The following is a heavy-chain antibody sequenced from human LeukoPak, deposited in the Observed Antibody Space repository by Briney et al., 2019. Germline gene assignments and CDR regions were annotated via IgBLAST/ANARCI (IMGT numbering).Heavy chain of an antibody. J-gene: IGHJ4*02. Sequence: SETLSLTCTVSGGSISSYYWSWLRQPPGKGLEWIGYIYYSGSTNYDPSLKSRVTISVDTSKNQFSLKLSSVTAADTAVYYCARYDGYSYGFDYWGQGTLVTVSS. CDR3: ARYDGYSYGFDY. CDR1: GGSISSYY. V-gene: IGHV4-59*01. CDR2: IYYSGST. D-gene: IGHD5-18*01.